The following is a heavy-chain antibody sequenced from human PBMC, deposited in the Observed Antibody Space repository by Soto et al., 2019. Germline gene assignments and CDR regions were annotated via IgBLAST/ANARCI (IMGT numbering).Heavy chain of an antibody. CDR3: ARERYYGFWSGYYYGMDV. CDR2: IYTSGST. J-gene: IGHJ6*02. V-gene: IGHV4-4*07. Sequence: PSETLSLTCTVSGGSISSYYWSWIRQPAGKGLEWIGRIYTSGSTNHNPSLKSRVTMSVDTSKNQFSLKLSSVTAADTAVYYCARERYYGFWSGYYYGMDVWGQGTTVTVSS. D-gene: IGHD3-3*01. CDR1: GGSISSYY.